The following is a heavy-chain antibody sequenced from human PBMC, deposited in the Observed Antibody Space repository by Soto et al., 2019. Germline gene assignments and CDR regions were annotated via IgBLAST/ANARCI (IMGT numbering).Heavy chain of an antibody. CDR3: ARSRWGYDSSGYEVNCFDP. CDR1: GGTFSSYA. Sequence: ASVKVSCKASGGTFSSYAISWVRQAPGQGLEWMGGIIPIFGTANYAQKFQGRVTITADKSTSTAYMELSSLRSEDTAVYYCARSRWGYDSSGYEVNCFDPWRQRTLVTVSS. D-gene: IGHD3-22*01. CDR2: IIPIFGTA. V-gene: IGHV1-69*06. J-gene: IGHJ5*02.